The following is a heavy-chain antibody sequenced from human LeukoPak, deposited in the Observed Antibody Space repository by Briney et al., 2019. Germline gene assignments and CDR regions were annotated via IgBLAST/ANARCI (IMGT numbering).Heavy chain of an antibody. V-gene: IGHV3-74*01. CDR1: GFTFSSCW. CDR2: INSDGSST. J-gene: IGHJ4*02. D-gene: IGHD3-3*01. Sequence: PGGSLRLSCAASGFTFSSCWMHWVRQAPGKVLVWVSRINSDGSSTSYADSVKGRFTISRDNAKNTLYLQMNSLRAEDTAVYYCAREWVYDFWSGYYFDYWSQGTLVTVSS. CDR3: AREWVYDFWSGYYFDY.